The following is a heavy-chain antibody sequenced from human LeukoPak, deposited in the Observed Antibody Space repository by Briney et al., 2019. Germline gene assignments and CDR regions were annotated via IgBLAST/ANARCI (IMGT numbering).Heavy chain of an antibody. V-gene: IGHV3-21*01. CDR2: ISSSSSYI. J-gene: IGHJ6*03. CDR3: ARGGTTAYYYYYYMDV. Sequence: KPGGSLRLSCAASGFTFSSYSMNWVRQAPGKGLEWVSSISSSSSYIYYADSVKGRFTISRDNAKNSLYLQMNSLRAEDTAVYYCARGGTTAYYYYYYMDVWSKGTTVTVSS. D-gene: IGHD1-26*01. CDR1: GFTFSSYS.